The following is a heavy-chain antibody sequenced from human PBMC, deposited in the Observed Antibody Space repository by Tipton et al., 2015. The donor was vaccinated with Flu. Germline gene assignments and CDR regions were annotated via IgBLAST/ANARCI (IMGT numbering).Heavy chain of an antibody. Sequence: SLRLSCAASGFTFDDYAMHWVRQAPGKGLEWVSGISWNSGSIGYADSVKGRFTISRDNAKNSLYLQMNSLRAEDTALYYCAKAISRGGVGPAAGGMDVWGQGTPVTVSS. J-gene: IGHJ6*02. CDR3: AKAISRGGVGPAAGGMDV. V-gene: IGHV3-9*01. D-gene: IGHD3-16*01. CDR1: GFTFDDYA. CDR2: ISWNSGSI.